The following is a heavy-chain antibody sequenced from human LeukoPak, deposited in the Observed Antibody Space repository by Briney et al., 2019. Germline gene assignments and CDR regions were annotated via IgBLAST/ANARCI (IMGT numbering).Heavy chain of an antibody. Sequence: ASVKVSCKASGYTFTNYDINWVRQATGQGLEWMGWMNPISGNTGYAQRFQGRVTMTTNTSISTGYMELRSLKSEDTAVYYCARGLDSGNYDYWGQGTLVAVSS. D-gene: IGHD6-13*01. CDR3: ARGLDSGNYDY. CDR2: MNPISGNT. J-gene: IGHJ4*02. CDR1: GYTFTNYD. V-gene: IGHV1-8*01.